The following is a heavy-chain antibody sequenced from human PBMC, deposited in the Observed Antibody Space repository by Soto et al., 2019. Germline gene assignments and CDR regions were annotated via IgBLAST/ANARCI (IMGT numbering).Heavy chain of an antibody. J-gene: IGHJ4*01. D-gene: IGHD4-17*01. CDR2: IIPIFGTA. Sequence: AGKVCWEASLGSISSYAISWVQQAPGQGIEWMGGIIPIFGTANYAQKFQGRVTITADESTSTAYMELSSLRSEDTAVYYCARAHDYGDSADYWG. CDR1: LGSISSYA. CDR3: ARAHDYGDSADY. V-gene: IGHV1-69*13.